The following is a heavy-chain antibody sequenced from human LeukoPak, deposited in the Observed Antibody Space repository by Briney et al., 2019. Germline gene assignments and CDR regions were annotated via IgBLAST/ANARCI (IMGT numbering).Heavy chain of an antibody. Sequence: SETLSLTCTVSGGSVSSGSYYWSWIRQPPGKGLEWIGYIYYSGSTSYNPSLKSRVTISVDTSKNQFSLKLSSVTAADTAVYYCARATRKADAFDIWGQGTMVTVSS. V-gene: IGHV4-61*01. CDR1: GGSVSSGSYY. CDR2: IYYSGST. J-gene: IGHJ3*02. D-gene: IGHD1-14*01. CDR3: ARATRKADAFDI.